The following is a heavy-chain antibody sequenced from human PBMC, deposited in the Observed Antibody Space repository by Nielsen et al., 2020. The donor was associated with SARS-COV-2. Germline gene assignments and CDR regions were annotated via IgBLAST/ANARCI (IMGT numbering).Heavy chain of an antibody. CDR3: ARAYYYGSGTPALLDY. V-gene: IGHV4-39*01. Sequence: GSLRLSCTVSGGSISSSSYYWGWIRQPPGKGLEWIGSIYYSGSTYYNPSLKSRVTISVDTSKNQFSLKLSSVTAADTAVYYCARAYYYGSGTPALLDYWGQGTLVTVSS. J-gene: IGHJ4*02. CDR1: GGSISSSSYY. CDR2: IYYSGST. D-gene: IGHD3-10*01.